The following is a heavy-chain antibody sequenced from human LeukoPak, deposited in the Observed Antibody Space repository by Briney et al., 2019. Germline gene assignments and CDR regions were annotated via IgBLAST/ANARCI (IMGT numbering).Heavy chain of an antibody. CDR3: ASPSRSDLDAFDI. CDR2: IYTSGST. CDR1: GGSISSGSYY. Sequence: KTSETLSLTCTVSGGSISSGSYYWSWIRQPAGKGLEWIGRIYTSGSTNYNPSLKSRVTISVDTSKNQFSLKLSSVTAADTAVYYCASPSRSDLDAFDIWGQGTMVTVSS. V-gene: IGHV4-61*02. J-gene: IGHJ3*02. D-gene: IGHD3-3*01.